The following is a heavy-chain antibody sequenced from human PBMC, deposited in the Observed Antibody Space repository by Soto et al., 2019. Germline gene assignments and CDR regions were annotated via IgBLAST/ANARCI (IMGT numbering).Heavy chain of an antibody. CDR1: GYTFAAYY. J-gene: IGHJ4*01. V-gene: IGHV1-2*02. CDR2: IFPNSVGST. D-gene: IGHD1-26*01. CDR3: AKDDVGIFDS. Sequence: QAQLVQSGAEVRRPGASVKVSCKTSGYTFAAYYLHWVRQAPGQGLEWMGFIFPNSVGSTTSAPKFESMGTMTRDSSLSTAYLELSGLPSEATGFYYCAKDDVGIFDSWGQGTLVSVSS.